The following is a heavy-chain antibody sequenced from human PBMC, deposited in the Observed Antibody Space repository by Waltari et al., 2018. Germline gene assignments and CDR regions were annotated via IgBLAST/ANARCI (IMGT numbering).Heavy chain of an antibody. CDR3: ARRRDGYNSPQYMDV. Sequence: QVQLVQSVADVKKPRSSVKVSSKSSGGTFSTYAISWVRQAPGQGLEWMGGFIPIIGIANYAQKFQGRVTITADESTSTAYMELSSLRSEDTAVYYCARRRDGYNSPQYMDVWGKGTTVTVSS. J-gene: IGHJ6*03. D-gene: IGHD5-12*01. CDR2: FIPIIGIA. CDR1: GGTFSTYA. V-gene: IGHV1-69*12.